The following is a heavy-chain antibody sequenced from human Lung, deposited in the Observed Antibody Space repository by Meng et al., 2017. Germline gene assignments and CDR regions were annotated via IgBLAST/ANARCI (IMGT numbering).Heavy chain of an antibody. D-gene: IGHD4-11*01. CDR2: INHSGST. V-gene: IGHV4-34*01. CDR3: ARGPTTMAHDFDY. Sequence: QVKLQQWGEGLLKPSETWSLTCVVSGGSFSDYYWSWIRQPPGKGLEWIGEINHSGSTNYNPSLESRATISVDTSQNNLSLKLSSVTAADSAVYYCARGPTTMAHDFDYWGQGTLVTVSS. J-gene: IGHJ4*02. CDR1: GGSFSDYY.